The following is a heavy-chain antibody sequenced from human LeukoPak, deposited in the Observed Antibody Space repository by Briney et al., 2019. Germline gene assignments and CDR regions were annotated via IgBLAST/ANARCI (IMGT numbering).Heavy chain of an antibody. CDR2: VHHSGVT. V-gene: IGHV4-59*01. D-gene: IGHD3-22*01. CDR1: NGSITSDF. CDR3: ARITYYYDSSPGSFDY. Sequence: PSETLSLTCSVSNGSITSDFWNWIRQPPGKGLEWIGYVHHSGVTNYNPSFNSRVTISVDTSKNQFSLKLSSVTAADTAVYYCARITYYYDSSPGSFDYWGQGTLVTVSS. J-gene: IGHJ4*02.